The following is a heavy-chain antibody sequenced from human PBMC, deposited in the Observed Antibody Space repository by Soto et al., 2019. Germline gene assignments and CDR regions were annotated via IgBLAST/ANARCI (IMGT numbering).Heavy chain of an antibody. V-gene: IGHV1-46*01. CDR2: INPSGGST. CDR1: GYTFTSYY. J-gene: IGHJ4*02. D-gene: IGHD6-6*01. Sequence: QVQLVQSGAEVKKPGASVKVSCKASGYTFTSYYMHWVRQAPGQGLEWMGIINPSGGSTSYAQKFRGRVTMTRDTSTSTVYMELSSLRSEDTAVYYCARGPYTYSSSSGAEFDYWGQGTLVTVSS. CDR3: ARGPYTYSSSSGAEFDY.